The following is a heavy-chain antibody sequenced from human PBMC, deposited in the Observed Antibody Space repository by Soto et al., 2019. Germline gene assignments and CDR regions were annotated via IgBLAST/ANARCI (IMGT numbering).Heavy chain of an antibody. J-gene: IGHJ4*02. CDR3: AKEGTNWDFDY. D-gene: IGHD2-2*01. CDR1: GFTFSSYA. CDR2: ISGSNGNT. Sequence: EVQLLESGGGLVQPGGSLRLSCAASGFTFSSYAMSWVRQAPGKGLEWVSIISGSNGNTYYADSVKGRFTISRDNSKNTLFLQMNSLRAEDTALYYCAKEGTNWDFDYWGPGTLVTVSS. V-gene: IGHV3-23*01.